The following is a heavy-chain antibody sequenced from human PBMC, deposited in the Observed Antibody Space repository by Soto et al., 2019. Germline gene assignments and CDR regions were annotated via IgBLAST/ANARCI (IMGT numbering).Heavy chain of an antibody. Sequence: QVQLVQSGAEVKKPGSSVKVSCKASGGTFSSYTISWVRQAPGQGLEWMGRIIPILGIANYAQKFQGRVTITADKSTSTAYMELSSLRSEDTAVYYCAREYRGDDENRPPFDYWGQGTLVTVSS. CDR3: AREYRGDDENRPPFDY. CDR2: IIPILGIA. V-gene: IGHV1-69*02. J-gene: IGHJ4*02. D-gene: IGHD5-12*01. CDR1: GGTFSSYT.